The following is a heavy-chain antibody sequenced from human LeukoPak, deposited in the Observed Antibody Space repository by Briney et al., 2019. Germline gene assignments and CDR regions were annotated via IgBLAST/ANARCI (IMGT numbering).Heavy chain of an antibody. D-gene: IGHD1-1*01. CDR3: AKGGTKLERRPLNY. CDR1: GFTFSSYA. J-gene: IGHJ4*02. Sequence: PGGSLRLSCAASGFTFSSYAMSWVRQAPGKGLEWVSAISGSGGSTYYADSVKGRFTISRDNSKNTLYLQMNSLRAEDTAVYYCAKGGTKLERRPLNYWGQGTLVTVSS. CDR2: ISGSGGST. V-gene: IGHV3-23*01.